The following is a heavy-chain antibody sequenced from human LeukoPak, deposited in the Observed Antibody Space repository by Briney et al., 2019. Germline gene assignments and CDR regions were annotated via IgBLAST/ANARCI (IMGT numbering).Heavy chain of an antibody. Sequence: SQTLSLTCTVSGGSISSGGYYWSWIRRHPGKGLEWIGYIYYSGSTYYNPSLKSRVTISVDTSKNQFSLKLSSVTAADTAVYYCARGLFNSLPVRGYYFDYWGQGTLVTVSS. V-gene: IGHV4-31*03. CDR2: IYYSGST. CDR1: GGSISSGGYY. D-gene: IGHD3-10*01. J-gene: IGHJ4*02. CDR3: ARGLFNSLPVRGYYFDY.